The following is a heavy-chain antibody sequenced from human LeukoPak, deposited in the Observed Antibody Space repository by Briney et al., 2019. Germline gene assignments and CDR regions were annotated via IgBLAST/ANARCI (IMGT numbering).Heavy chain of an antibody. CDR3: ARDSSGSDSSGLGR. Sequence: ASVKVSCKASGYTFTGYYMHWVRQAPGQGLEWMGRINPNSGGTNYAQKFQGRVTMTRDTSISTAYMELSRLRSDDTAVYYCARDSSGSDSSGLGRWGQGTLVTVSS. CDR2: INPNSGGT. CDR1: GYTFTGYY. V-gene: IGHV1-2*06. J-gene: IGHJ1*01. D-gene: IGHD3-22*01.